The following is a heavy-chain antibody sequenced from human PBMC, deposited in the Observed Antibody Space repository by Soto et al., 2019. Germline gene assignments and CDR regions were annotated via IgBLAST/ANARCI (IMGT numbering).Heavy chain of an antibody. V-gene: IGHV1-58*01. Sequence: ASVKVSCKASGFTCTSSAVQWVRQARGQRLEWIGWIVVGSGNTNYAQKFQERVTITRDMSTSTAYMELSSLRSEDTAVYYCAAAGPHYYDSSGYYDAFDIWGQGTMVTVSS. CDR2: IVVGSGNT. J-gene: IGHJ3*02. D-gene: IGHD3-22*01. CDR1: GFTCTSSA. CDR3: AAAGPHYYDSSGYYDAFDI.